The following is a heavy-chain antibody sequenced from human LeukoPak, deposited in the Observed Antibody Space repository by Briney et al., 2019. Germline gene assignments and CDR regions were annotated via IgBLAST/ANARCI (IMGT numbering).Heavy chain of an antibody. CDR2: IYHSGST. CDR1: GYSISSGYY. CDR3: ARQLGYCSNTSCLLYWFDP. V-gene: IGHV4-38-2*01. J-gene: IGHJ5*02. Sequence: SETLSLTCAVSGYSISSGYYWGWIRQPPGKGLESIGSIYHSGSTYYNPSLKSRVTISVDTSKNQFSLKLSSVTAADTAVYYCARQLGYCSNTSCLLYWFDPWGQGTLVTVSS. D-gene: IGHD2-2*01.